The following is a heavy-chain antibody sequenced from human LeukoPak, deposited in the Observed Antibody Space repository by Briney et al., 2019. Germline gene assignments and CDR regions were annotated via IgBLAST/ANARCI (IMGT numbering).Heavy chain of an antibody. Sequence: GGSLRLSCAASGFSFSSYWMSWVRQAPGKGLEWVANIKQDGSQKYYVDSVKGRFTISSDNAKNSLYLQMDSLRAEDSAVYYCASSNWNYCSYWGQGTLVTVSS. CDR2: IKQDGSQK. V-gene: IGHV3-7*05. CDR1: GFSFSSYW. J-gene: IGHJ4*02. CDR3: ASSNWNYCSY. D-gene: IGHD1-20*01.